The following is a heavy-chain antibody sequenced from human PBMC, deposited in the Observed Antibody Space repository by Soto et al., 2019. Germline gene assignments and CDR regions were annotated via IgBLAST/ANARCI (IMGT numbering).Heavy chain of an antibody. Sequence: GGSLTLSCAASGFTFSSYAMSWVRPAPGKGLERVSAISGSGGSTYYADSVKGRFTISRDNSKNTLYLQMNSLRAEDTAVYYCAKDRGRVYSITPYYFDCWGQGPLVTVSS. CDR3: AKDRGRVYSITPYYFDC. V-gene: IGHV3-23*01. D-gene: IGHD5-18*01. CDR2: ISGSGGST. J-gene: IGHJ4*02. CDR1: GFTFSSYA.